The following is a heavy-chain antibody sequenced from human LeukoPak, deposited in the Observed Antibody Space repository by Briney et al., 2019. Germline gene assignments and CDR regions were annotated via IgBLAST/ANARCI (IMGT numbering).Heavy chain of an antibody. J-gene: IGHJ5*02. CDR1: GYTFTGYY. Sequence: ASVKVSCKDSGYTFTGYYIHWVRQAPGQGLEWMGRINPNTGGTNFAQKFQGRVTMTRDTSISTAYMELSSLTSDDTAVYYCAREPMVRDFNWFDPWGQGTLVTISS. D-gene: IGHD3-10*01. CDR3: AREPMVRDFNWFDP. V-gene: IGHV1-2*06. CDR2: INPNTGGT.